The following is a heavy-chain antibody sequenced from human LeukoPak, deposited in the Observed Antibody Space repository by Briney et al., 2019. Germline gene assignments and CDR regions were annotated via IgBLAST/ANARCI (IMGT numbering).Heavy chain of an antibody. CDR1: GGSISSGDYY. V-gene: IGHV4-30-4*01. CDR2: IYYSGST. D-gene: IGHD3-9*01. CDR3: ARADDILGGFEY. Sequence: PSETLSLTCTVSGGSISSGDYYWSWLRPPPGKGLEWIGYIYYSGSTYYNPSLKSRVTISVDTSKNQFSLKLSSVTAADTAVYYCARADDILGGFEYWGQGTLVTVSS. J-gene: IGHJ4*02.